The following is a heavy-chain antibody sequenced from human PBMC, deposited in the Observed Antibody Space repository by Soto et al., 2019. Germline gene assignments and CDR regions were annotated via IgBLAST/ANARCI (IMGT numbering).Heavy chain of an antibody. CDR3: AKVTKRAAAGRYEYYKYGMDV. D-gene: IGHD6-13*01. CDR1: GFAFSTYA. Sequence: GGSLRLSCAAAGFAFSTYAMTWVRQAPGKGLEWVSVISGSGGSSYYAASVKGRFTISRDNSKNTLFLQMNGLRAEDTAVYYCAKVTKRAAAGRYEYYKYGMDVWGQGTTVTVS. J-gene: IGHJ6*02. CDR2: ISGSGGSS. V-gene: IGHV3-23*01.